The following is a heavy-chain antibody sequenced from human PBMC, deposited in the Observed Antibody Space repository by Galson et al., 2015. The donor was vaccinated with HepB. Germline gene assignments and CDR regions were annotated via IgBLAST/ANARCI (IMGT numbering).Heavy chain of an antibody. V-gene: IGHV3-23*01. CDR2: ISATGDNP. J-gene: IGHJ6*04. CDR1: GFTFAGFA. Sequence: SLRLSCAASGFTFAGFAMSWVRQAPGKGLEWVSTISATGDNPYYADSVKGRFTISRDNSKNTLYLQMDSLRAEDTAVYYCAKFGDFWSGCYFFMDVRGKGTTVTVSS. CDR3: AKFGDFWSGCYFFMDV. D-gene: IGHD3-3*01.